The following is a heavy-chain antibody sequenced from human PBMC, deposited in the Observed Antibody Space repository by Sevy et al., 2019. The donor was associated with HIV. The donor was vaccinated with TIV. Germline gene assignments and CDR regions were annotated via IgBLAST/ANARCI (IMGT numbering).Heavy chain of an antibody. D-gene: IGHD2-2*01. CDR2: IKQDGSEK. CDR3: ARDGRNDIVVVPAVFDP. J-gene: IGHJ5*02. V-gene: IGHV3-7*01. CDR1: GFTFSSYW. Sequence: GGSLRLSCAASGFTFSSYWMSWVRQAPGKGLEWVANIKQDGSEKYYVDSVKGRFTISRDNAKNSLYLRMNSLRAEDTAVYYCARDGRNDIVVVPAVFDPWGQGTLVTVSS.